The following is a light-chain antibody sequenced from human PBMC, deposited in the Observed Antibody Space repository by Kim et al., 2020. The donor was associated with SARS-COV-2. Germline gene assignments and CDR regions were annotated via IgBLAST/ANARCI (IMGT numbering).Light chain of an antibody. CDR3: QVWDSSTV. Sequence: VSVALGQTARITWGGNNSGSKNVDWDRQKAGQAPVLVIYRDSNRPSGIPERFSGSNAGNTATLTISRARAGDEADYYCQVWDSSTVFGGGTKLTVL. CDR2: RDS. V-gene: IGLV3-9*01. J-gene: IGLJ2*01. CDR1: NSGSKN.